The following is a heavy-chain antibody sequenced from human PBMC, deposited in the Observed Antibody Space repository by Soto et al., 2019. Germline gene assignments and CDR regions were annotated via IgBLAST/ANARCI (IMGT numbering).Heavy chain of an antibody. V-gene: IGHV4-4*07. D-gene: IGHD4-17*01. CDR1: GGSIRNYY. Sequence: QVQLQESGPGLVKPSETLSLTCTVSGGSIRNYYWSWIRQPAGKGLEWIGRIYTSGNTNNNPSLTGRVPMSVDMSKNQSSLKLSSVAAADTAVYYCARDDNGENGRAFDPWGQGTLVTVSS. J-gene: IGHJ5*02. CDR3: ARDDNGENGRAFDP. CDR2: IYTSGNT.